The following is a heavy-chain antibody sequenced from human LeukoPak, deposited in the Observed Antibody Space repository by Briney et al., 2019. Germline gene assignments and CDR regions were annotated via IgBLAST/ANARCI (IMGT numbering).Heavy chain of an antibody. Sequence: SETLSLTCTFSGGSISSYYWSWIRQPPGKGLEWIGYIYYSGNTDYNPSLKSRVTISVDTSKNQFSLKLSSVTAADTAVYYCTKQYCYDSSGYFGYWGQGTLVTVSS. CDR1: GGSISSYY. D-gene: IGHD3-22*01. J-gene: IGHJ4*02. CDR3: TKQYCYDSSGYFGY. V-gene: IGHV4-59*01. CDR2: IYYSGNT.